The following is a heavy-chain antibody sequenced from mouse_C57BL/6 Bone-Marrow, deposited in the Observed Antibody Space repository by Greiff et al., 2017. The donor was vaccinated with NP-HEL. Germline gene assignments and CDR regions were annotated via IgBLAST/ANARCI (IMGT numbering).Heavy chain of an antibody. Sequence: QVQLKQSGPELVKPGASVKISCKASGYAFSSSWMNWVKQRPGKGLEWIGRIYPGDGDTNYNGKFKGKATLTADKSSSTAYMQLSSLTSDDSAVYFCARSGLGFDYWGQGTTLTVSS. D-gene: IGHD3-3*01. CDR2: IYPGDGDT. CDR3: ARSGLGFDY. CDR1: GYAFSSSW. V-gene: IGHV1-82*01. J-gene: IGHJ2*01.